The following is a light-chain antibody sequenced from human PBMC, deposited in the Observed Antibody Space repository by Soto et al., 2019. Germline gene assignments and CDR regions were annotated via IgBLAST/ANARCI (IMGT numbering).Light chain of an antibody. J-gene: IGLJ3*02. CDR1: SSDVGGYNY. CDR2: DVS. Sequence: QSALTQPRSVSGSPGQSVTISCTGTSSDVGGYNYVSWYQQYPGKAPKLMTYDVSKRPSGIPDRFSGSKPGNTASLTISGLQAEDEADYYCCSYAGSYIWVFGGGTKLTVL. V-gene: IGLV2-11*01. CDR3: CSYAGSYIWV.